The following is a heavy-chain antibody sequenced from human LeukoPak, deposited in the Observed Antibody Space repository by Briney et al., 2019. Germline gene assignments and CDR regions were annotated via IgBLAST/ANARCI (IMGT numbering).Heavy chain of an antibody. CDR1: GFTFRSYA. J-gene: IGHJ4*02. CDR2: ITDNGLAR. Sequence: GGSLSLSCTGSGFTFRSYAMVWVRQAPGKGLEWVAGITDNGLARNYADSVQGRLTIHRDDSRSTVDLQMNSLRVEDTALYYCARDGWGRAQYDYWGKGTLVTVS. CDR3: ARDGWGRAQYDY. V-gene: IGHV3-23*01. D-gene: IGHD7-27*01.